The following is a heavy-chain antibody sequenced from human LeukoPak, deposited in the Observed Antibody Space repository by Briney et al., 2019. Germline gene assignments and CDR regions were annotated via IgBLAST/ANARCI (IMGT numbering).Heavy chain of an antibody. CDR1: GFTFTSYW. J-gene: IGHJ4*02. Sequence: GGSLRLSCAASGFTFTSYWMTWVRQAPGKGLEWVANIKQDGSEKYYVDSVKGRFTISRDNAKNSLFLQMNSPRAEDTAVYYCARSGAPIDYWGQGTLVTVSS. V-gene: IGHV3-7*01. CDR2: IKQDGSEK. CDR3: ARSGAPIDY.